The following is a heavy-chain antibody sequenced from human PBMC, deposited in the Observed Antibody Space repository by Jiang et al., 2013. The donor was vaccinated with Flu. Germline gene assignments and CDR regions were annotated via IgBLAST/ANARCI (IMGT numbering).Heavy chain of an antibody. CDR2: IYYSGST. Sequence: GPGLVKPSETLSLTCTVSGGSISSYYWSWIRQPPGKGLEWIGYIYYSGSTNYNPSLKSRVTISVDTSKNQFSLKLSSVTAADTAVYYCAGGSGYYDDYWGQGTLVTVSS. CDR1: GGSISSYY. J-gene: IGHJ4*02. V-gene: IGHV4-59*08. CDR3: AGGSGYYDDY. D-gene: IGHD3-22*01.